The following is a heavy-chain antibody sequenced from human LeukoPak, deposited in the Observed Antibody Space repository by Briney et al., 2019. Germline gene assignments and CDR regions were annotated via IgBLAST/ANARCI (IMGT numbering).Heavy chain of an antibody. CDR2: INPSGGST. CDR1: GYTFTSYY. D-gene: IGHD5-24*01. V-gene: IGHV1-46*01. CDR3: ARTVEMALFDY. J-gene: IGHJ4*02. Sequence: ASVKVSCKASGYTFTSYYMHWVRQAPGQGLEWMGIINPSGGSTSYAQKFQGRVTITRDTSTSTVYMELSSLRSEDTAVYYCARTVEMALFDYWGQGTLVTVSS.